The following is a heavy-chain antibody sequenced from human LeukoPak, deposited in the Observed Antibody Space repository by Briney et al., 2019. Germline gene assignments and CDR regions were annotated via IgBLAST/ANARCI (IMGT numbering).Heavy chain of an antibody. CDR3: ARYYGSVRRYDILTGYSPGYFDY. Sequence: PGGSLRLSCAASGFTFSSYSMNWVRQAPGKGLEWVSSISSSSSYIYYADSVKGRFTISRDNAKNSLYLQMNSLRAEDTAVYYCARYYGSVRRYDILTGYSPGYFDYWGQGTLVTVSS. D-gene: IGHD3-9*01. CDR1: GFTFSSYS. J-gene: IGHJ4*02. CDR2: ISSSSSYI. V-gene: IGHV3-21*01.